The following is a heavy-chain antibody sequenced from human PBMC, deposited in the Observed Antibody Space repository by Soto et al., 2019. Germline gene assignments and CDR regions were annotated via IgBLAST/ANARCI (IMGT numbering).Heavy chain of an antibody. J-gene: IGHJ5*02. D-gene: IGHD2-2*01. CDR2: IYYSGST. V-gene: IGHV4-59*01. CDR3: ARDHCSSTSCYRWFDP. CDR1: GGSISSYY. Sequence: PSETLSLTCTVSGGSISSYYWSWIRQPPGKGLEWIGYIYYSGSTNYNPSLKSRVTISVDTSKNQFSLKLSSVTAADTAVYYCARDHCSSTSCYRWFDPWGQGTLVTVSS.